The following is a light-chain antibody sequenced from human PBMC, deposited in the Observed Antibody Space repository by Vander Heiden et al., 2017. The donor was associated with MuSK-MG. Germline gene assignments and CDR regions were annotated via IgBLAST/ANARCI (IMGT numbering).Light chain of an antibody. CDR2: DAS. J-gene: IGKJ3*01. Sequence: DIQMTQSPSSLSASVGDRVTITCQASQDISNYLNWYQQKPGKAPKLLIYDASNWETGVPSRFSGSGYGTDFTFTISSLQPEDIATYYCQQDDNLPSFTFGHGTKVDIK. V-gene: IGKV1-33*01. CDR3: QQDDNLPSFT. CDR1: QDISNY.